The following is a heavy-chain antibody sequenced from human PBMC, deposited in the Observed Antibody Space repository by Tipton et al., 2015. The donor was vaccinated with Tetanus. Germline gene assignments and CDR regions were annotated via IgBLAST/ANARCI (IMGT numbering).Heavy chain of an antibody. V-gene: IGHV4-30-2*01. J-gene: IGHJ4*02. CDR3: ARANYDFPKKGPFDS. Sequence: TLSLTCAVSGDSISSAGYSWSWIRQPPGKGLEWIGFIYHNGGTYYNPSLKSRATISVDRSKNQFSLKLTSVTAADTAVYYCARANYDFPKKGPFDSWGQGIPVIVSA. D-gene: IGHD3-3*01. CDR1: GDSISSAGYS. CDR2: IYHNGGT.